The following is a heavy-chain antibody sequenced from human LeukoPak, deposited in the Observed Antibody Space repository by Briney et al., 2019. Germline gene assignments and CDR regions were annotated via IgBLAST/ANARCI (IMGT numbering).Heavy chain of an antibody. CDR2: IRQDGSDK. V-gene: IGHV3-7*03. CDR1: GFAFSTFW. D-gene: IGHD6-13*01. J-gene: IGHJ4*02. CDR3: ARGIAAAGSY. Sequence: GGSLRLSCAASGFAFSTFWVTWVRQAPGKGLEWVANIRQDGSDKYYMDSVKGRFTISRDNAKNSVYLQMNSLRVEDTAVYYCARGIAAAGSYWGQGTLVTVSS.